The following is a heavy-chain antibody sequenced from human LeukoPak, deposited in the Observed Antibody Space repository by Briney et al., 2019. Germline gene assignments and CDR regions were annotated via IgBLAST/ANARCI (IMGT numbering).Heavy chain of an antibody. Sequence: ASVKVSCKASGGTFSSYAISWVRQAPGQGLEWMGRIIPILGIANYAQEFQGRVTITADKSTSTAYMELSSLRSEDTAVYYCARDGAFMVPGAFDIWGQGTMVTVSS. V-gene: IGHV1-69*04. J-gene: IGHJ3*02. CDR3: ARDGAFMVPGAFDI. CDR1: GGTFSSYA. D-gene: IGHD3-10*01. CDR2: IIPILGIA.